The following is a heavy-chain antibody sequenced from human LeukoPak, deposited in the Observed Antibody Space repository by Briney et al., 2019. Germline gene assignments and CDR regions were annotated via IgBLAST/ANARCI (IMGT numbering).Heavy chain of an antibody. D-gene: IGHD2-2*01. CDR1: GGSISSYY. Sequence: SETLSLTCTVSGGSISSYYWSWIRQPPGKGLEWIGYIYYSGSTNYNPSLKSRVTISVDTPKNQFSLKLSSVTAADTAVYYCASSSTRHYYYYYMDVWGKGTTVTVSS. CDR3: ASSSTRHYYYYYMDV. V-gene: IGHV4-59*01. CDR2: IYYSGST. J-gene: IGHJ6*03.